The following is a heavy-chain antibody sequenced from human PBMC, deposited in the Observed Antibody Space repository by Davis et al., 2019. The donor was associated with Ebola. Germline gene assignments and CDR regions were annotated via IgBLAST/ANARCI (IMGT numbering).Heavy chain of an antibody. D-gene: IGHD6-13*01. J-gene: IGHJ6*02. CDR3: ARDSSSYYYYYGMDV. CDR1: GGTFSSYA. CDR2: IIPIFGIA. Sequence: SVKVSCKASGGTFSSYAISWVRQAPGQGLEWMGGIIPIFGIANYAQKFQGRVTITADKSTSTAYMELSSLRSEDTAVYYCARDSSSYYYYYGMDVWGQGTTVTVSS. V-gene: IGHV1-69*10.